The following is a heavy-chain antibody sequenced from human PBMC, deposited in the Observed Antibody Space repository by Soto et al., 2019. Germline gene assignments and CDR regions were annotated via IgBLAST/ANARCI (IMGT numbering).Heavy chain of an antibody. D-gene: IGHD6-13*01. V-gene: IGHV4-34*01. CDR2: INHSGST. CDR1: GGSFSGYY. CDR3: ARDPQQLVRNYYYYGMDV. Sequence: KTSETLSLTCAVYGGSFSGYYWSWIRQPPGKGLEWIGEINHSGSTNYNPSLKSRVTISVDTSKNQFSLKLSSMTAADTAVYYCARDPQQLVRNYYYYGMDVWGQGTTVTVSS. J-gene: IGHJ6*02.